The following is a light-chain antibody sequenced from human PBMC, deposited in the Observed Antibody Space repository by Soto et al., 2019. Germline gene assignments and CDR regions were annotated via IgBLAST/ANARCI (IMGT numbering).Light chain of an antibody. CDR2: DVS. Sequence: QSALTQPASVSGSPGQSITISCTGTSSDVGGYKYVSWYQQYPAKAPKLMIYDVSNRPSGVSNRFSGSKSGNTASLTISGLQAEDEADYYCSSYTGSSTYVFGTGTKVTVL. CDR1: SSDVGGYKY. J-gene: IGLJ1*01. CDR3: SSYTGSSTYV. V-gene: IGLV2-14*01.